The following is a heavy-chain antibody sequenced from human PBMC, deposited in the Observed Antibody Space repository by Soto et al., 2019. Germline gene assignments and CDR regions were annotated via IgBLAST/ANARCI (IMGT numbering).Heavy chain of an antibody. Sequence: QVQLVQSGAEVKKPGSSVKDSCKASGGTFSSYAISWVRQAPGQGLEWMGGIIPIFGTANYAQKFQGRVTITADESTSTAYMELSSLRSEDTAVYYCASPSYCSSTSCYSYYYYGMDVWGQGTTVTVSS. CDR2: IIPIFGTA. V-gene: IGHV1-69*01. CDR3: ASPSYCSSTSCYSYYYYGMDV. CDR1: GGTFSSYA. J-gene: IGHJ6*02. D-gene: IGHD2-2*02.